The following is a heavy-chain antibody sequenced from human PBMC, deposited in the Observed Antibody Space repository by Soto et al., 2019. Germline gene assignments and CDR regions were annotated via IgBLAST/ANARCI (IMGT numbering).Heavy chain of an antibody. D-gene: IGHD6-13*01. Sequence: PGGSLRLSCAASGFTFSSYWMSLVRQAPGKGLEWVANIKQDGSEKYYVDSVKGRFTISRDNAKNSLYLQMNSLRAEDTAVYYCARAVWSSSWYQDYWGQGTLVTVSS. CDR1: GFTFSSYW. V-gene: IGHV3-7*01. CDR3: ARAVWSSSWYQDY. J-gene: IGHJ4*02. CDR2: IKQDGSEK.